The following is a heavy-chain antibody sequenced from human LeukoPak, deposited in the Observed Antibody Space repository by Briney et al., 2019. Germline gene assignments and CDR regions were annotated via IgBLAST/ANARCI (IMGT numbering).Heavy chain of an antibody. CDR3: AKGYGWEASYYYYYMDV. D-gene: IGHD1-26*01. V-gene: IGHV3-23*01. CDR1: GFTFSNYA. CDR2: ISGSGDST. Sequence: GGSLRLSCAASGFTFSNYAMRWVRQAPGKGLEWVSGISGSGDSTYYADSVKGRFTISRDNSKNTLYLQMNSLRAEDTAVYYCAKGYGWEASYYYYYMDVWGKGTTVTISS. J-gene: IGHJ6*03.